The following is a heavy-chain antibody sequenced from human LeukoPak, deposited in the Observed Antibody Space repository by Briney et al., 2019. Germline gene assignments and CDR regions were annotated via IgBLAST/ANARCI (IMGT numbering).Heavy chain of an antibody. CDR3: AVQITMIVVVPYFDY. D-gene: IGHD3-22*01. CDR2: ISGTGTTI. CDR1: GLTFSDYY. V-gene: IGHV3-11*04. Sequence: GGSLRLSCAASGLTFSDYYMTWIRQAPGKGLEWVSSISGTGTTIYSADSVRGRFTVSRDNARNSLFLHMNSLRAEDTAVYYCAVQITMIVVVPYFDYWAQGTLVTVSS. J-gene: IGHJ4*02.